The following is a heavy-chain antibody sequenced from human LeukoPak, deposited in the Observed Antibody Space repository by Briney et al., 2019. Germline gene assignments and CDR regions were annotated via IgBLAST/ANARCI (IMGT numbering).Heavy chain of an antibody. J-gene: IGHJ4*02. CDR2: ISGSGGST. V-gene: IGHV3-23*01. CDR1: GFTFSSYA. Sequence: PGGSLRLSCAASGFTFSSYAMSWVRQAPGKGLEWVSAISGSGGSTYYADSVEGRFTIPRDNSKNTLYLQMNSLRAEDTAVYYCAKVVPMYYYDSSGYTWGQGTLVTVSS. D-gene: IGHD3-22*01. CDR3: AKVVPMYYYDSSGYT.